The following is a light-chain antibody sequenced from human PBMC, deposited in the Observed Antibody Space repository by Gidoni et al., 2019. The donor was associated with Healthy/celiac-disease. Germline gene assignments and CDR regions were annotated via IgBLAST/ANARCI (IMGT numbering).Light chain of an antibody. CDR3: QQYYSTGRT. CDR2: WAS. V-gene: IGKV4-1*01. Sequence: DIVMTQSPDSLAVSLGERATINCKSSQSVLYSSNNKNYLAWYQQKPGQPPKLLIYWASTRESGVPDRFSGSGSGTDFTLTISSLQAEDVAVYSCQQYYSTGRTFGQGTKVEIK. CDR1: QSVLYSSNNKNY. J-gene: IGKJ1*01.